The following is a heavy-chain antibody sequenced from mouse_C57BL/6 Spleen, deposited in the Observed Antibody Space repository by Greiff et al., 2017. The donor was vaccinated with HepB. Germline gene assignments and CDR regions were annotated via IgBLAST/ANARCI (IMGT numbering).Heavy chain of an antibody. V-gene: IGHV2-5*01. J-gene: IGHJ4*01. CDR3: AKYLTVTTNYCAMDY. CDR2: IWRGGST. Sequence: VQLQQSGPGLVQPSQSLSITCTVSGFSFTSYGVHWVRQSPGKGLEWLGVIWRGGSTDYNAAFMSRLSITKDNSKNHVFFTMNRLQADDTAIYYCAKYLTVTTNYCAMDYWGQGTSVTVSS. D-gene: IGHD2-2*01. CDR1: GFSFTSYG.